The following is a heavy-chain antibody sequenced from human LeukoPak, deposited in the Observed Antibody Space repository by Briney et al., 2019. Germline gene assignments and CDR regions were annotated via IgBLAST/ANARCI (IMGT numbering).Heavy chain of an antibody. D-gene: IGHD6-13*01. CDR1: GFTFSSYS. Sequence: GGSLRLSCAASGFTFSSYSMNWVRQAPGKGLEWVSSISSSSSYIYYADSVKGRFTVSRDNAKNSLYLQMNSLRAEDTAAYYCATNLPSIAAAGYDPWGQGTLVTVSS. CDR2: ISSSSSYI. CDR3: ATNLPSIAAAGYDP. J-gene: IGHJ5*02. V-gene: IGHV3-21*01.